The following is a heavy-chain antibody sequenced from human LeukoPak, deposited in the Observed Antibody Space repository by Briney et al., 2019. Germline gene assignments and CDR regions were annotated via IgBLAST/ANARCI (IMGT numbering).Heavy chain of an antibody. CDR2: IHYSGST. V-gene: IGHV4-39*07. CDR3: AREDDTIADNTFDI. CDR1: GGSVSVSSSY. D-gene: IGHD6-13*01. Sequence: SETLSLTCTVSGGSVSVSSSYWVWIRQPPGKGLEWIGSIHYSGSTYYNPSLKSRLSFSLDTSKNHFSLNLHSVAAADTAVYYCAREDDTIADNTFDIWGQGTMVTVSS. J-gene: IGHJ3*02.